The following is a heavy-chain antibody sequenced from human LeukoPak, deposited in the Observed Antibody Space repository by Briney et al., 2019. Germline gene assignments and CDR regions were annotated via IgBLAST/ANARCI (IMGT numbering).Heavy chain of an antibody. Sequence: GGSLRLSCEASGFTFSNDWMGWVRQAPGKGLEWVANIRQDGGEQYYMDSVKGRFTISRDNGKNSAYLQMNSLRVEDTAVYYCARQGTSHFDYWGQGTLVTVSS. J-gene: IGHJ4*02. CDR2: IRQDGGEQ. CDR3: ARQGTSHFDY. CDR1: GFTFSNDW. V-gene: IGHV3-7*01.